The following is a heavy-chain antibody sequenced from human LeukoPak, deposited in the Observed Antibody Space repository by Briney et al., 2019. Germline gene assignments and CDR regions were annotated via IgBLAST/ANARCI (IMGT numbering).Heavy chain of an antibody. V-gene: IGHV3-30*02. CDR2: IRYDGSNK. CDR3: AKGGRPATDY. D-gene: IGHD2-2*01. CDR1: GFTFSSYG. Sequence: PGGSLRLSCAAAGFTFSSYGMHWVRQAPGKWLEWVAFIRYDGSNKYYADSVKGRFTISRDNSKNTLYLQMNSLRAEDTAVYYCAKGGRPATDYWGQGTLVTVSS. J-gene: IGHJ4*02.